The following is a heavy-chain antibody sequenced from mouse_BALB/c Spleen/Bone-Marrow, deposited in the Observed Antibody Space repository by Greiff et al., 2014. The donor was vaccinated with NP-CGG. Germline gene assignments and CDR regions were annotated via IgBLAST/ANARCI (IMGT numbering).Heavy chain of an antibody. CDR3: ARETTRGAMDY. V-gene: IGHV5-15*02. CDR1: GFTFSDYG. Sequence: EVKLVESGGALVQPGGSRKLSCAASGFTFSDYGMAWVRQAPGKGPEWVAFISNLAYSIYYTDTVTGRFTISRENAKNTLYLEMSSLRSEDTAMYYCARETTRGAMDYWGQRNLSHRLL. J-gene: IGHJ4*01. D-gene: IGHD3-3*01. CDR2: ISNLAYSI.